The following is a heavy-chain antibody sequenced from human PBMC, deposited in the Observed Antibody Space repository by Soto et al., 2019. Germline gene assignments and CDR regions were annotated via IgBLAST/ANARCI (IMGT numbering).Heavy chain of an antibody. J-gene: IGHJ3*02. CDR2: ITPSGGST. CDR3: ARGGGNTGSYYGHVLDI. V-gene: IGHV1-46*01. D-gene: IGHD1-26*01. Sequence: GASVKISFKASGYTFTNYYMHWMRQAPGQRLEWMGIITPSGGSTSYPQKLQGRVTMTRDTSTSTVYMELSSLRSEDTAVFYCARGGGNTGSYYGHVLDIWGQGTMVTVSS. CDR1: GYTFTNYY.